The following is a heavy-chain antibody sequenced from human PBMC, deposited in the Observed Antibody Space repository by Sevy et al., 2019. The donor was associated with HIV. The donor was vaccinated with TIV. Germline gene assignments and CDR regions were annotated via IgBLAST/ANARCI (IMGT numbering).Heavy chain of an antibody. CDR1: GFTFSSYG. Sequence: GGSLRLSCAASGFTFSSYGMHWVRQAPGKGLEWVAVIWYDGSNKYYADSVKGRFTISRDNSKNTLYLQMNSLRAEDTAVYYCARECGVGATALDYWGQGTLVTVSS. J-gene: IGHJ4*02. D-gene: IGHD1-26*01. V-gene: IGHV3-33*01. CDR3: ARECGVGATALDY. CDR2: IWYDGSNK.